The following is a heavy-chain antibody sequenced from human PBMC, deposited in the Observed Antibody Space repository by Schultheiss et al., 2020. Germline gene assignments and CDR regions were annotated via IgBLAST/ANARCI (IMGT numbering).Heavy chain of an antibody. Sequence: ASVKVSCKASGYTFTSYDINWVRQATGQGLEWMGWMNPNSGNTGYAQKFQGRVTMTEDSSTDTAYMELSRLRSDDTAVYYCARDRIAVAVKYYFDYWGQGTLVTVSS. CDR3: ARDRIAVAVKYYFDY. CDR2: MNPNSGNT. D-gene: IGHD6-19*01. J-gene: IGHJ4*02. V-gene: IGHV1-8*01. CDR1: GYTFTSYD.